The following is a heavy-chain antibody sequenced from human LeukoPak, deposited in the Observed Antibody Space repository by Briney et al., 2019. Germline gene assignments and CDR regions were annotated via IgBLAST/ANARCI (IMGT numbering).Heavy chain of an antibody. Sequence: GGSLRLSCAASGFTFTSFAMSWVRQAPGKGLEWVSAISTTGGTTYYADSVKGRFTISRDNAKNTLYLQMNSLRAEDTAVYYCARAGEGLLAYSFDIWGQGTMVTVSS. J-gene: IGHJ3*02. D-gene: IGHD1-26*01. V-gene: IGHV3-23*01. CDR1: GFTFTSFA. CDR2: ISTTGGTT. CDR3: ARAGEGLLAYSFDI.